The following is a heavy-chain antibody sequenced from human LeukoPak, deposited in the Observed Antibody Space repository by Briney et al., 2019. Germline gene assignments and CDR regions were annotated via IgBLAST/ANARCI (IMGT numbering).Heavy chain of an antibody. CDR2: IRYDGSNK. D-gene: IGHD3-22*01. Sequence: PGRSLRLSCAASGFTFSSYGMHWVRQAPGKGLEWVAFIRYDGSNKYYADSVKGRFTISRDNSKNTLYLQMNSLRAEDTAVYYCAKESTMIVVVINFDYWGQGTLVTVSS. CDR1: GFTFSSYG. CDR3: AKESTMIVVVINFDY. V-gene: IGHV3-30*02. J-gene: IGHJ4*02.